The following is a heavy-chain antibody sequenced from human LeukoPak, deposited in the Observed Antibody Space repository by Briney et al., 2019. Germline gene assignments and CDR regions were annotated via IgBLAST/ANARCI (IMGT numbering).Heavy chain of an antibody. D-gene: IGHD3-3*01. CDR1: GGTFSSYT. V-gene: IGHV1-69*04. CDR2: IIPILGIA. Sequence: SVKVSCKASGGTFSSYTISWVRQAPGQGLEWMGRIIPILGIANYAQKFQGRVTITADKSTSTAYMELSSLRSEDTAVYYCARDLNDFWSGNNWFDPWGQGTLVSFSS. CDR3: ARDLNDFWSGNNWFDP. J-gene: IGHJ5*02.